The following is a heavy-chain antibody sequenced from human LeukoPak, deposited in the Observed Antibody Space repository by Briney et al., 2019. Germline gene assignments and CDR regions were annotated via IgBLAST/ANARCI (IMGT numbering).Heavy chain of an antibody. CDR3: ARYYYNSSGYYYFDY. CDR1: GFTFSSYS. CDR2: ISSSSSYI. J-gene: IGHJ4*02. D-gene: IGHD3-22*01. Sequence: GGSLRLSCAASGFTFSSYSMNWVRQAPGKGLEWVSSISSSSSYIYYADSVKGRFTISRDNAKNSLYLQMNSLRAEDTAVYYCARYYYNSSGYYYFDYWGQGTLVTVSS. V-gene: IGHV3-21*01.